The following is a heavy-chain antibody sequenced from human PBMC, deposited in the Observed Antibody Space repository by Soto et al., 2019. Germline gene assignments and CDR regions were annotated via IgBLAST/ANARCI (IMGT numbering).Heavy chain of an antibody. Sequence: EVQVLESGGGLIQSGGSLRLSCVSSEFAFSPFGMSWVRQAPGKGLERVSSISAIGDSTFHADSVKGRFSISRDNSRNSLNLQMKNLRAEATVMYYCATVGPYSPGWDFGGQGTFFADSS. V-gene: IGHV3-23*01. CDR3: ATVGPYSPGWDF. D-gene: IGHD2-15*01. CDR2: ISAIGDST. J-gene: IGHJ3*01. CDR1: EFAFSPFG.